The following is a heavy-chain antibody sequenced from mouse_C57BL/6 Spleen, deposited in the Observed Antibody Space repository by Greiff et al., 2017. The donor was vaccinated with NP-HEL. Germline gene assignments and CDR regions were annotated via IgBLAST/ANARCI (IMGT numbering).Heavy chain of an antibody. CDR2: IYPSDSET. CDR3: ARGYGSTRNYFDY. Sequence: QVQLQQSGAELVRPGSSVKLSCKASGYTFTSYWMDWVKQRPGQGLEWIGNIYPSDSETHYNQKFKDKATLTVDKSSSTAYMQLSSLTSEDSAVYYCARGYGSTRNYFDYWGQGTTLTVSS. CDR1: GYTFTSYW. J-gene: IGHJ2*01. D-gene: IGHD1-1*01. V-gene: IGHV1-61*01.